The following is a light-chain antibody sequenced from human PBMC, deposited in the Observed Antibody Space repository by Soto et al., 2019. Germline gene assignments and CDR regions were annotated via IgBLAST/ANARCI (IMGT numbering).Light chain of an antibody. CDR2: AAS. V-gene: IGKV1-17*01. Sequence: IQMTQSPSSLSASVGDRLSITCRASQVITNDLGWYQQKPGKAPKRLIYAASTLQSGVPSRFSGSGSGTEFTLTISSLQPEDVATYYCLQLNTYPWTFGQGTRWISN. J-gene: IGKJ1*01. CDR3: LQLNTYPWT. CDR1: QVITND.